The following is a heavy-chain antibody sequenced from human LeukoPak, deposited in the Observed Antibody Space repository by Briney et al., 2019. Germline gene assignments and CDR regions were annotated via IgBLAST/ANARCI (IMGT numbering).Heavy chain of an antibody. J-gene: IGHJ5*02. CDR1: VYTFTSYG. D-gene: IGHD6-19*01. CDR3: ARDGYSGGWYPPMGFDP. V-gene: IGHV1-18*01. Sequence: ASVKVSCKASVYTFTSYGISWVRQAPGQGLEWMGWISAYNGNTNYAQKLQGRVTMTTDTSPSTAYMELRSLRSEDTAVYYCARDGYSGGWYPPMGFDPWGQGTLVTVSS. CDR2: ISAYNGNT.